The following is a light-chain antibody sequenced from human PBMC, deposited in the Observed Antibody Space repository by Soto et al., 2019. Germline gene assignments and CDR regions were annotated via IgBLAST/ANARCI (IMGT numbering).Light chain of an antibody. V-gene: IGKV1-39*01. CDR1: QSISSY. CDR2: AAS. Sequence: DIQMTQSTSSLSASVGDRVTITCRASQSISSYLNWYQQKPGKAPKLLIYAASSLQSGVPSRFSGSGSGTDFTLTISSLQPEYFAIYYCKQSYSTPFTFGPGKQVDIK. J-gene: IGKJ3*01. CDR3: KQSYSTPFT.